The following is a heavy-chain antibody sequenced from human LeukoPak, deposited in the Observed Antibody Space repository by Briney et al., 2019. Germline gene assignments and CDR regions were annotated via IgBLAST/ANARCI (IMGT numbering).Heavy chain of an antibody. CDR1: GYTFTGYY. CDR3: ARESDVGKDFDC. D-gene: IGHD1-1*01. Sequence: GASVKVSCKASGYTFTGYYIHLVRQAPGQGLEWMGIINPSNGDTNYAQRFQGRVTMTRDTSTSTVYMELRSLDSEDTAVYYCARESDVGKDFDCWGQGTLVTVSS. V-gene: IGHV1-46*01. CDR2: INPSNGDT. J-gene: IGHJ4*02.